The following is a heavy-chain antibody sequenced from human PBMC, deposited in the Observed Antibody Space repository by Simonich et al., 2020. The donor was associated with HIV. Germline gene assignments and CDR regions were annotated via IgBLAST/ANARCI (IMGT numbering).Heavy chain of an antibody. Sequence: QALLKQWGTGLLKPSEPLSLTCAVFGGSFSGYYWSWIRQPPGKGLEWIGEINHSARTKYNPSLKSRVTISVDTSKNQFSLKLTSVTAADTAVYYCAKVARYFDWYSTAFDYLGQGTLVTVSS. CDR3: AKVARYFDWYSTAFDY. J-gene: IGHJ4*02. D-gene: IGHD3-9*01. V-gene: IGHV4-34*01. CDR2: INHSART. CDR1: GGSFSGYY.